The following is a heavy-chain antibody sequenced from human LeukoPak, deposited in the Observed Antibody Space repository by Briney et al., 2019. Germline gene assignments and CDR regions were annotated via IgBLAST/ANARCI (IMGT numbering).Heavy chain of an antibody. CDR2: IYNSGST. D-gene: IGHD5-12*01. CDR1: GGSISSYY. V-gene: IGHV4-59*01. CDR3: ARDAGIGWLPD. J-gene: IGHJ4*02. Sequence: PSETLSLTCTVSGGSISSYYWSWIRQPPGKGLEWIGYIYNSGSTYYNPSLKSRVIISVDTSKNQFSLRLRSLTAADTAIYYCARDAGIGWLPDWGQGTLVTVSS.